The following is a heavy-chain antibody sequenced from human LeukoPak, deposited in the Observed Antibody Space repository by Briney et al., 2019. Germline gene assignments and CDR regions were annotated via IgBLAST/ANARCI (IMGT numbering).Heavy chain of an antibody. D-gene: IGHD5-24*01. CDR2: IYPGDSDS. CDR1: GYSFTSYW. CDR3: ARLRDAYPDF. Sequence: KAGGSRRLSCKGSGYSFTSYWIGRVRQMPGKGLEWMGIIYPGDSDSRYSPAFQGQVPISDDKAISTAYLQRNSLKAWDTAMYYCARLRDAYPDFWGQGTLITVSS. J-gene: IGHJ4*02. V-gene: IGHV5-51*01.